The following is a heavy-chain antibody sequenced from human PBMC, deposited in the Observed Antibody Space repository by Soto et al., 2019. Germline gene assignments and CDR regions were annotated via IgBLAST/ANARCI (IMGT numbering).Heavy chain of an antibody. CDR1: GYTFTNYY. CDR2: INPSSGTT. V-gene: IGHV1-46*03. Sequence: QVQLVQSGADVKKPGASVKVSCKASGYTFTNYYLHWVRQAPGQGLEWMAMINPSSGTTTYAQKFQGRLTVAWYTSTNTVSLDLSSLRSEDTAVFYCSRGVGIYYFDYWGQGSLVTVSS. D-gene: IGHD1-26*01. J-gene: IGHJ4*02. CDR3: SRGVGIYYFDY.